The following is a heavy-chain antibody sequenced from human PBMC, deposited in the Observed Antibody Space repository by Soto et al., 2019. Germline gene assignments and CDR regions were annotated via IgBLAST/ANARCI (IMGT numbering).Heavy chain of an antibody. Sequence: KSXEFLRLSSAGPGFTVGDSYMSWIRQAPGKGLEWLSYISPGSRYPAYADSVKGRFTISRDNAKRSLYLQMMSLTAEDTAIYYCVRGGGGGLFDPWGQGTMVTVSS. CDR1: GFTVGDSY. CDR3: VRGGGGGLFDP. D-gene: IGHD2-15*01. V-gene: IGHV3-11*06. J-gene: IGHJ5*02. CDR2: ISPGSRYP.